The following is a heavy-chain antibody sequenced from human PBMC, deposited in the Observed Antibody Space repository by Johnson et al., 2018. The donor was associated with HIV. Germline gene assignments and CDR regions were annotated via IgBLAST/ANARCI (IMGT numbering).Heavy chain of an antibody. CDR3: AREGAAAGPTDAFDI. CDR1: GFAFSSYA. Sequence: QMQLVESGGGVVQPGTSLRLSCTASGFAFSSYALHWVRQAPGKGLEWVALISYDGSKTYYPGSVKGRFTISRENAKNTLYLQMHSLRAEDTAVYYCAREGAAAGPTDAFDIWGQGKMVTVSS. D-gene: IGHD6-13*01. CDR2: ISYDGSKT. J-gene: IGHJ3*02. V-gene: IGHV3-30*04.